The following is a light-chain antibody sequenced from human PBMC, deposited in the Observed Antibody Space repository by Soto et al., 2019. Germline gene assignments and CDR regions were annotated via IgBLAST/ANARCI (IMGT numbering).Light chain of an antibody. CDR2: GAS. CDR1: QSVSSN. Sequence: EIVMTQSPATLSVSPGERATLSCRASQSVSSNLAWYQQKPGQAPRLLIYGASTMATGIPSRFSGSGSGTDFTLTISSLHSEDFAVYYCHQYNNWLPWTFGQGTKVEIK. V-gene: IGKV3-15*01. J-gene: IGKJ1*01. CDR3: HQYNNWLPWT.